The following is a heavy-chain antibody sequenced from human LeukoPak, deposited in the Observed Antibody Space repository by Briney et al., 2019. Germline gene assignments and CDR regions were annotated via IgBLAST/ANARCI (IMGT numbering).Heavy chain of an antibody. CDR3: AKDRENGNGIWYAFDV. J-gene: IGHJ3*01. D-gene: IGHD3-3*02. V-gene: IGHV3-23*01. Sequence: GGSLRLSCAASGFTFNVYAMYWVRQAPGRGLEWVSSIGTPDSTHYANSVKGRFTTSRDDSKNTVFLQMNSLRAEYSATYYCAKDRENGNGIWYAFDVWGQGTVVTVSS. CDR2: SIGTPDST. CDR1: GFTFNVYA.